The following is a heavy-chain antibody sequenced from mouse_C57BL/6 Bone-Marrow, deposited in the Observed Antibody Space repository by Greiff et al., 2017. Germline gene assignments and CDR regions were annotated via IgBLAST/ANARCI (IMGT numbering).Heavy chain of an antibody. CDR3: ARHRITTVVENYAMDY. D-gene: IGHD1-1*01. CDR2: IWSDGST. Sequence: VKVVESGPGLVAPSQSLSITCTVSGFSLTSYGVHWVRQPPGKGLEWLVVIWSDGSTTYNSALKSRLSISKDNSKSQVFLKMNSLQTDDTAMYYCARHRITTVVENYAMDYWGQGTSVTVSS. V-gene: IGHV2-6-1*01. CDR1: GFSLTSYG. J-gene: IGHJ4*01.